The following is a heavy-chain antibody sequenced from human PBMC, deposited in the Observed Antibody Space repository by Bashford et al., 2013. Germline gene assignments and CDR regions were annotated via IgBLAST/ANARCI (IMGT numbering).Heavy chain of an antibody. V-gene: IGHV3-21*01. Sequence: VRQAPGKGLEWVSSISSSSSYIYYADSVKGRFTISRDNAKNSLYLQMNSLRAEDTAVYYCASQVRKAARVRWFDPGAREPWSPSPQ. CDR3: ASQVRKAARVRWFDP. D-gene: IGHD6-13*01. CDR2: ISSSSSYI. J-gene: IGHJ5*02.